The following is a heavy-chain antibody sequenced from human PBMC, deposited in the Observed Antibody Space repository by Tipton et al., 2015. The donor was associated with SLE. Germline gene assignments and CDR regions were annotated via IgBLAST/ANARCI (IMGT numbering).Heavy chain of an antibody. CDR2: IYTSGST. V-gene: IGHV4-4*08. J-gene: IGHJ3*02. Sequence: TLSLTCTVSGGSISSYYWSWIRQSPGKRLEWIGYIYTSGSTNYNPSLKSRVTISADTSKNQFSLKLSSVTAADTAVYYCARGAVLTGYSDAFDIWGQGTMVTVSS. CDR3: ARGAVLTGYSDAFDI. CDR1: GGSISSYY. D-gene: IGHD3-9*01.